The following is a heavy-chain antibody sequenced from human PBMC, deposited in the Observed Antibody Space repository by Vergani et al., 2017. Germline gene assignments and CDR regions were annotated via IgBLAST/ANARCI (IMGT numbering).Heavy chain of an antibody. Sequence: QVQLVESGGGVVQPGRSLRLSCAASGFTFSSYAMHWVRQAPGKGLEWVAVISYDGSNKYYADSVKGRFTISRDNSKNTLYLQMNSLRAEDTAVYYCARGIGVVVADPCDYWGEGTLVTVSS. CDR3: ARGIGVVVADPCDY. CDR2: ISYDGSNK. D-gene: IGHD2-15*01. J-gene: IGHJ4*02. V-gene: IGHV3-30*01. CDR1: GFTFSSYA.